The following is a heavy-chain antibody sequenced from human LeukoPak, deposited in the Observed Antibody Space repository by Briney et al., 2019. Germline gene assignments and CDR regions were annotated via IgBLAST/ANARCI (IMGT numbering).Heavy chain of an antibody. V-gene: IGHV3-23*01. CDR3: ANGPNTGYYYGSGEIDY. D-gene: IGHD3-10*01. CDR2: ISGSGGST. J-gene: IGHJ4*02. CDR1: GFTFSSYA. Sequence: GGSLRLSCAASGFTFSSYAMSWVRQAPGKGLEWVSAISGSGGSTYYADSVKGRFTISRDNSKNTLYLQMNSLRAEDTAAYYCANGPNTGYYYGSGEIDYWGQGTLVTVSS.